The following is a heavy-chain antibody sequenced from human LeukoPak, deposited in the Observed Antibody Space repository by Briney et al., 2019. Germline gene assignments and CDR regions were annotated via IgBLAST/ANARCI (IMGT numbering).Heavy chain of an antibody. CDR3: ARYGAGYYYGMDV. D-gene: IGHD1-26*01. V-gene: IGHV3-7*02. J-gene: IGHJ6*02. CDR2: IKQHGSEK. Sequence: GGSLRLSCAASGFRFSSYWMSWVRQAPGKGLEWVANIKQHGSEKYYVDSVKGRFTVSRDNAKNTLYLQMNSLRAEDTAVYYCARYGAGYYYGMDVWGQGTTVTVSS. CDR1: GFRFSSYW.